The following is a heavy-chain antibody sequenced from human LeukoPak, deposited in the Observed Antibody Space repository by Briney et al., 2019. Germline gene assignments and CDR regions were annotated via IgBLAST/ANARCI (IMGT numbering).Heavy chain of an antibody. CDR2: ISSSSSYM. J-gene: IGHJ6*03. CDR1: GFTFSSYT. V-gene: IGHV3-21*01. Sequence: GGSLRLSCAASGFTFSSYTMNWVRQAPGKGLEGVSSISSSSSYMYYADSVKGRFTISRDNAKNSLYLQMNSLRAEDTAVYYCARDLGAAARPYYMDLWGKGTTVTVSS. D-gene: IGHD6-6*01. CDR3: ARDLGAAARPYYMDL.